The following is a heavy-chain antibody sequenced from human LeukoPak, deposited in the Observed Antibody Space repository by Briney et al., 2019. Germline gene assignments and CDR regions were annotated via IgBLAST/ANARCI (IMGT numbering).Heavy chain of an antibody. D-gene: IGHD4-17*01. J-gene: IGHJ3*02. V-gene: IGHV3-48*04. Sequence: PGGSLRLSCAASGFTFSSYSMNWFRQAPGRGLEWISYINSVGGTTFYADSVKGRFTISRDNANNTLYLQMNSLRAEDAATYYCARSHMYGDYGEDIWGHGTVVAVSS. CDR2: INSVGGTT. CDR3: ARSHMYGDYGEDI. CDR1: GFTFSSYS.